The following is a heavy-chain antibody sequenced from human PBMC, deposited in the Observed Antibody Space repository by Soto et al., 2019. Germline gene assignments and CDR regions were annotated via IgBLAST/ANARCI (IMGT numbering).Heavy chain of an antibody. D-gene: IGHD2-8*01. Sequence: EVQLVESGGGLVKPGGSLRLSCAASGFTFSSYSMNWVRQAPGKGLEWVSSISSSSSYIYYADSVKGRFTISRDNAKNSLYLQMNSLRAEDTAVYYCARDPPLFTKGRWYYYGMDVWGQGTTVTVSS. CDR3: ARDPPLFTKGRWYYYGMDV. J-gene: IGHJ6*02. CDR2: ISSSSSYI. V-gene: IGHV3-21*01. CDR1: GFTFSSYS.